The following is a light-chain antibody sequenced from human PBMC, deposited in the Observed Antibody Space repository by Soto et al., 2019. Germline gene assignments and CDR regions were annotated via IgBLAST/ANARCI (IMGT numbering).Light chain of an antibody. V-gene: IGLV7-46*01. CDR1: TGAVTSGHY. CDR3: LLSLDSELWV. Sequence: QAVVTQEPSLTVSPGETVTLTCASSTGAVTSGHYPNWFRQKPGHAPKRLIFDTTNRDSWAPARFSGSLFGGKAALTLSGAQPDDEADYYCLLSLDSELWVFGGGTKVTVL. CDR2: DTT. J-gene: IGLJ3*02.